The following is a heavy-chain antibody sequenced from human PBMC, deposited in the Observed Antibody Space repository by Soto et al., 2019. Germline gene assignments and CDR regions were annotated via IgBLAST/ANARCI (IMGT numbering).Heavy chain of an antibody. Sequence: EVQLVESGGGLAQPGGSLRLSCAASGFTFSDYAMNWVRQVPGKGRERISPIASSGTPIYYADSVRGRFTSSRDNAENSLYLQMNRLRDEDTAVYFCTREGIWGQGTLVTVSS. CDR3: TREGI. CDR2: IASSGTPI. CDR1: GFTFSDYA. V-gene: IGHV3-48*02. J-gene: IGHJ4*02.